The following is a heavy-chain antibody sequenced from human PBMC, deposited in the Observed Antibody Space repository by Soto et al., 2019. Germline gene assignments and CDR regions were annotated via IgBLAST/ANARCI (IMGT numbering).Heavy chain of an antibody. Sequence: SETLSLTCTVSGGSVSSYYWSWIRQPAGKGLEWIGRIYTSGSTNYNPSLKSRVTMSVDTSKNQFSLKLSSVTAADTAVYYCAGYDFWSGYYPSGMDVWGQGTTVTVSS. J-gene: IGHJ6*02. V-gene: IGHV4-4*07. D-gene: IGHD3-3*01. CDR3: AGYDFWSGYYPSGMDV. CDR2: IYTSGST. CDR1: GGSVSSYY.